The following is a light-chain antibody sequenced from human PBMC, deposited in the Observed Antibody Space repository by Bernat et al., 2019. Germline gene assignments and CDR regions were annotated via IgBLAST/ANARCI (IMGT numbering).Light chain of an antibody. J-gene: IGLJ3*02. V-gene: IGLV4-60*03. CDR2: LEGSGSY. CDR3: EAWGSNTRV. Sequence: QPVLTQSSSASASLGSSVSLTCTLSSGHSSYIIAWHQQQPGKAPRYLMKLEGSGSYNKGSGVPDRFSGSSSWADRYLTISNLQSEDEADYYWEAWGSNTRVFGGGTKLTVL. CDR1: SGHSSYI.